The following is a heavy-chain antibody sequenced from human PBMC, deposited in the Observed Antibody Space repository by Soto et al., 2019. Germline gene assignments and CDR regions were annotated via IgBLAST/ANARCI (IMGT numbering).Heavy chain of an antibody. CDR1: GGSIDSRTYY. J-gene: IGHJ3*02. D-gene: IGHD3-10*01. V-gene: IGHV4-39*01. CDR2: FYRSGRT. CDR3: ARHEGFRHGAPSGAFDI. Sequence: SETLSLTCIASGGSIDSRTYYWAWIRQPPGKAPEWIGSFYRSGRTYYNPSLKSRLTIAVDISKNQISLNLASVTAADTALYYCARHEGFRHGAPSGAFDIWGQGTLVTVS.